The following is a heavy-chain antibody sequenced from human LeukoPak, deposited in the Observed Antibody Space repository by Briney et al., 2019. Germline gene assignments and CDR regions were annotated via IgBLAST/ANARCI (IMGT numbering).Heavy chain of an antibody. Sequence: GGSLRLSCAASGFTFSSYAMHWVRQAPGKGLEWVAAISYDGSNKYYAESVKGRFTISRDNSKNTLYLQVNSLRAEDTAVYYCAKSGLNRFDYWGQGTLVTVSS. D-gene: IGHD2-15*01. CDR2: ISYDGSNK. J-gene: IGHJ4*02. CDR3: AKSGLNRFDY. V-gene: IGHV3-30*18. CDR1: GFTFSSYA.